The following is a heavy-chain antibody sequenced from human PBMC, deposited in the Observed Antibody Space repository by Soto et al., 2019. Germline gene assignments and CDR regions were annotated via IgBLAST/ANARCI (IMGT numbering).Heavy chain of an antibody. CDR3: GTGRGSSWFDY. CDR1: GFTFSSYS. CDR2: XFSSDXSA. J-gene: IGHJ4*02. V-gene: IGHV5-51*01. Sequence: PXXSLKISCKASGFTFSSYSLGWVRHMSGKGLQWMGNXFSSDXSAKYSKSFVXXVTISVDXXINNDYLQWSSLKASDTAIYYCGTGRGSSWFDYWGPGTLVTVS. D-gene: IGHD2-2*01.